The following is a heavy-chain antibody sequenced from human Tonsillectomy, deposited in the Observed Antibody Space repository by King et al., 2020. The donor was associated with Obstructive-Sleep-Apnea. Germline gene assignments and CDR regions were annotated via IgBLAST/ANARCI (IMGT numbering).Heavy chain of an antibody. CDR3: AQRPTTLTRTGWFDP. J-gene: IGHJ5*02. CDR2: IYWDDDK. D-gene: IGHD4-17*01. Sequence: ITLKESGPTLVKPTQTLTLTCTFSGFSLRNSGVGVGWIRQPPGKALEWLALIYWDDDKRYSPSLKSRLTITKDTSKNQVVLTMTNTDPVDTATYYCAQRPTTLTRTGWFDPWGQGTLVTVSS. V-gene: IGHV2-5*02. CDR1: GFSLRNSGVG.